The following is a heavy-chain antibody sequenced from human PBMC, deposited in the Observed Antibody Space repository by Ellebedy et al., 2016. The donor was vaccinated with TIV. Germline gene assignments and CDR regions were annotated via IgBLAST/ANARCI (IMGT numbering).Heavy chain of an antibody. Sequence: PGGSLRLSCVTSGFTINNYWMSWVRQAPGKGLEWVANIKHDGSEKSYVDSVKGRFNISRDNANNSLYLQMNSLRVEDTAVYFCARDRLDYDDYYYSFGLDVWGHGTSVAVSS. J-gene: IGHJ6*02. CDR2: IKHDGSEK. V-gene: IGHV3-7*03. CDR1: GFTINNYW. D-gene: IGHD4-17*01. CDR3: ARDRLDYDDYYYSFGLDV.